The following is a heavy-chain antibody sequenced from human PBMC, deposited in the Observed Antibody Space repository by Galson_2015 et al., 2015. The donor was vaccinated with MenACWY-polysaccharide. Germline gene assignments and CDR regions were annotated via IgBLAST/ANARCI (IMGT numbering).Heavy chain of an antibody. CDR3: ARGHYGMDV. V-gene: IGHV3-7*01. Sequence: SLRLSCAVSGLTFKNYWMSWVRPAPGKGLEWVANIKKDGSEKYCVDSVKGRFTISRDNGRSSLYLQMNGLRAEDTAVYYCARGHYGMDVWGQGTTVTVS. J-gene: IGHJ6*02. CDR1: GLTFKNYW. CDR2: IKKDGSEK.